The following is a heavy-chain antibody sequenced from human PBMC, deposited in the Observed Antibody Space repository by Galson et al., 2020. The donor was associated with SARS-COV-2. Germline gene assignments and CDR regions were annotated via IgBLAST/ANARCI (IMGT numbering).Heavy chain of an antibody. Sequence: GGSLRLSCAASGFTFSSYAMHWVRQAPGKGLERVAVISYDGSNKYYADSVKGRFTISRDNSKNTLYLQMNSLRAEDTAVYYCARDTGGWFDPWGQGTLVTVSS. CDR2: ISYDGSNK. J-gene: IGHJ5*02. V-gene: IGHV3-30*04. CDR1: GFTFSSYA. D-gene: IGHD1-26*01. CDR3: ARDTGGWFDP.